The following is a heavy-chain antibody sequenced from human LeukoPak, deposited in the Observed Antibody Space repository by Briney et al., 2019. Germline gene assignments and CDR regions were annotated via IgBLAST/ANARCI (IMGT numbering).Heavy chain of an antibody. CDR3: ARTQTFSCTNGVCTHSEHFDY. CDR2: IYYSGST. J-gene: IGHJ4*02. D-gene: IGHD2-8*01. V-gene: IGHV4-59*01. CDR1: GGSISSYY. Sequence: SETLSLTCTVSGGSISSYYWSWIRQPPGKGLEWIGYIYYSGSTNYNSSLKSRVTISVDTSKNQFSLKLSSVTAADTAVYYCARTQTFSCTNGVCTHSEHFDYWGQGTLVTVSS.